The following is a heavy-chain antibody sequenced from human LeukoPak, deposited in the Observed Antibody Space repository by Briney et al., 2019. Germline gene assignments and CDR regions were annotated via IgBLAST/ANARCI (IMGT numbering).Heavy chain of an antibody. D-gene: IGHD6-13*01. V-gene: IGHV4-34*01. CDR1: GGSFSGYY. J-gene: IGHJ6*02. CDR2: INHSGST. CDR3: ARGHSSSPYYYYGMDV. Sequence: PSETLSLTCAVYGGSFSGYYWSWIRQPPGKGLEWIGEINHSGSTNYNPSLKSRVTISVDTSKNQFSLKLSSVTAADTAVYYCARGHSSSPYYYYGMDVWGQGTTVTVSS.